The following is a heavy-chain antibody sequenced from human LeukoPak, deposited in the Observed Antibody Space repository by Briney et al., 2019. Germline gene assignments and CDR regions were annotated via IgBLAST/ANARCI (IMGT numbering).Heavy chain of an antibody. V-gene: IGHV3-23*01. CDR3: AKDSRFSYDSSGYYPDY. Sequence: QPGGSLRLSCAASGFTFSSYAMSWVRQAPGKGLEWISGLSGSGGSTFYADSVKGRFTISRDNSKNTLYLQMNSLRAEDTAVYYCAKDSRFSYDSSGYYPDYWGQGTLVTVSS. D-gene: IGHD3-22*01. CDR1: GFTFSSYA. CDR2: LSGSGGST. J-gene: IGHJ4*02.